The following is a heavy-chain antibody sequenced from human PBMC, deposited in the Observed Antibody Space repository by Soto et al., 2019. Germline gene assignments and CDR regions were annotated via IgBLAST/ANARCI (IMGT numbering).Heavy chain of an antibody. V-gene: IGHV1-69*08. Sequence: QVQLVQSGAEVKKPGSSVKVSCKASGGTFSSYTISWVRQAPGQGLEWMGRIIPILGIANYAQKFQGRVTITADKFTSTAYMELSSLRSEDTSVYYCARDRPPRHGMDVWGQGTTVTVSS. CDR2: IIPILGIA. CDR1: GGTFSSYT. J-gene: IGHJ6*02. CDR3: ARDRPPRHGMDV.